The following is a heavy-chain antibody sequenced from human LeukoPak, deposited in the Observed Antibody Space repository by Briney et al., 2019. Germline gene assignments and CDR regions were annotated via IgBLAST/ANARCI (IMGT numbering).Heavy chain of an antibody. V-gene: IGHV4-39*01. CDR3: ASTYPVEDIVVVVAAHDAFDI. J-gene: IGHJ3*02. Sequence: PSETLSLTCTVSGGSISSSSYYWGWIRQPPGKGLEWIGSIYYSGSTYYNPSLKTRVTISVDTSKTQFSLKLSSVTAADTAVYYCASTYPVEDIVVVVAAHDAFDIWGQGTMVTVSS. D-gene: IGHD2-15*01. CDR1: GGSISSSSYY. CDR2: IYYSGST.